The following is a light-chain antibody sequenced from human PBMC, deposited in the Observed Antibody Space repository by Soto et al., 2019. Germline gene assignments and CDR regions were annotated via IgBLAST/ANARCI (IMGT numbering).Light chain of an antibody. Sequence: EIVLTQSPATLSLSPGEGATLSCRASQSVSSTFLAWYQHKPGRPPRRLIYGASSRATDIPDRFSGGGSGTDFTLTIIRLEPEDFAVYYCQQYGSSPWTFGQGTKVEIK. V-gene: IGKV3-20*01. CDR2: GAS. CDR1: QSVSSTF. CDR3: QQYGSSPWT. J-gene: IGKJ1*01.